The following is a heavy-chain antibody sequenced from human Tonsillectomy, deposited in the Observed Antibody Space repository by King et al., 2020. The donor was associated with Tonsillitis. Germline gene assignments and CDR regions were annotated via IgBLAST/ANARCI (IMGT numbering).Heavy chain of an antibody. CDR3: AKGVQTNTGYHASFDY. Sequence: VQLVESGGDLVQPGGSLRLSCAASGFTFSSYAMSWVRQAPGKGLEWVSAFSGSGGSTYYADSVKGRFTISRDNSKNTPYLQMNSLRAEDTAVYYCAKGVQTNTGYHASFDYWGQGTLVTVSS. CDR2: FSGSGGST. CDR1: GFTFSSYA. V-gene: IGHV3-23*04. J-gene: IGHJ4*02. D-gene: IGHD3-9*01.